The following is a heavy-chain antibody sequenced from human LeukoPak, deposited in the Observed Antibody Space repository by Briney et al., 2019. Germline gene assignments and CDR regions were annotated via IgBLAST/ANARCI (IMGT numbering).Heavy chain of an antibody. D-gene: IGHD3-22*01. V-gene: IGHV4-39*01. CDR2: IYYSGST. CDR3: ARQFYESRSPHAKYFQQ. Sequence: PSETLPLTCSVSGGSLSSSSYYWGWIRQAPGRGLEWIGNIYYSGSTYYSPSLKSRVTISLDTSKNQFSLKLNSVTAADTAVYYCARQFYESRSPHAKYFQQWGQGTLVTVSS. J-gene: IGHJ1*01. CDR1: GGSLSSSSYY.